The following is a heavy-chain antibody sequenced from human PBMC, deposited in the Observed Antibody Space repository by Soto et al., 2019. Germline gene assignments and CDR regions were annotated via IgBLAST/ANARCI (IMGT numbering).Heavy chain of an antibody. CDR2: INGDGRIA. CDR1: GFTFSSHW. V-gene: IGHV3-74*01. CDR3: AKDYGAGYKVLRAFDI. D-gene: IGHD3-9*01. J-gene: IGHJ3*02. Sequence: PGGSLRLSCAASGFTFSSHWMHWVRQAPGKGLVWVSRINGDGRIATYADSVKGRFTISRDNAKNTVSLQMNGLRVEDTALYYCAKDYGAGYKVLRAFDIWGQGTMVTVSS.